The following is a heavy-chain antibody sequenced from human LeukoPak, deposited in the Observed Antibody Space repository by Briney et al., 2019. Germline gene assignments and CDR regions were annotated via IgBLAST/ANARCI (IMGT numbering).Heavy chain of an antibody. CDR2: IYYSGST. Sequence: PSETLSLTWTVSGGPISSSSYYWGWIRQPPGKGLEWIGSIYYSGSTYYNPSLKSRVTISVDTSKNQFSLKLSSVTAADTAVYYCARDKSPGYSYGYSFDWPCWGQGTLVTVSS. CDR1: GGPISSSSYY. D-gene: IGHD5-18*01. CDR3: ARDKSPGYSYGYSFDWPC. V-gene: IGHV4-39*07. J-gene: IGHJ4*02.